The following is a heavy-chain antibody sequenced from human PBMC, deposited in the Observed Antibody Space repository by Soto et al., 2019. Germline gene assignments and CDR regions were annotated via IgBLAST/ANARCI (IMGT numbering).Heavy chain of an antibody. V-gene: IGHV3-73*02. CDR1: GFTFSGSS. CDR3: ASLIYDSSNFYDNDY. J-gene: IGHJ4*02. CDR2: SRSKANNYAT. D-gene: IGHD3-22*01. Sequence: EVQLVESGGGLVQPGGSLRLSCAASGFTFSGSSMHWVRQASGKGLEWVARSRSKANNYATTYAASVKGRFTISRDESNNTTYLQINSIKTEDTAIYYCASLIYDSSNFYDNDYWGQGTLVTVSS.